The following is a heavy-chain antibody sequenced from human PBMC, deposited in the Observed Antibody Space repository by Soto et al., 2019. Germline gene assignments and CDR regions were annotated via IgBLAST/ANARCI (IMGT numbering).Heavy chain of an antibody. CDR3: ASCPNDYYDSSGYFAY. J-gene: IGHJ4*02. V-gene: IGHV1-3*01. D-gene: IGHD3-22*01. Sequence: ASVKVSCKASGYTFTSYAMHWVRQAPGQRLEWMGWINAGNGNTKYSQKFQGRVTITRDTSASTAYMELSSLRSEDTAVYYCASCPNDYYDSSGYFAYWGQGTLVTAPQ. CDR1: GYTFTSYA. CDR2: INAGNGNT.